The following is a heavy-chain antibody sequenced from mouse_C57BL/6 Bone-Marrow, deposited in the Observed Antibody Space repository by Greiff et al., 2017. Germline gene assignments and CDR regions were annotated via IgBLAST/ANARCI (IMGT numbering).Heavy chain of an antibody. CDR3: ARLHYYGSDY. J-gene: IGHJ2*01. CDR1: GFTFSSYA. Sequence: EVKLVESGGGLVKPGGSLKLSCAASGFTFSSYAMSWVRQTPEKRLEWVATISDGGSYTYYPDNVKGRFTISRDNAKNNLYLQMSHLKSEDTAMYYCARLHYYGSDYWGQGTTLTVSS. V-gene: IGHV5-4*03. CDR2: ISDGGSYT. D-gene: IGHD1-1*01.